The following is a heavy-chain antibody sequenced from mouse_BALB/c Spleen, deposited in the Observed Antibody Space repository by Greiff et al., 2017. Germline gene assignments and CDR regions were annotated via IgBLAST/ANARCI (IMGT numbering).Heavy chain of an antibody. V-gene: IGHV1-80*01. Sequence: QVQLQQSGAELVRPGSSVKISCKASGYAFSSYWMNWVKQRPGQGLEWIGQIYPGDGDTNYNGKFKGKATLTADKSSSTAYMQLNSLTSEDSAVYFCARDYYGRPLDYWGQGTTLTVSS. J-gene: IGHJ2*01. D-gene: IGHD1-1*01. CDR1: GYAFSSYW. CDR2: IYPGDGDT. CDR3: ARDYYGRPLDY.